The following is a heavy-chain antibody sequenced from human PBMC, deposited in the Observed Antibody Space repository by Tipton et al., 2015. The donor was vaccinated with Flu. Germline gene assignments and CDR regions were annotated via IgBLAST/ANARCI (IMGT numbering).Heavy chain of an antibody. D-gene: IGHD2-8*02. CDR3: ARAVGGYDAF. CDR1: GFTFSSYA. Sequence: SLRLSCSASGFTFSSYAMHWVRQAPGKGLEYVSATSGNGGSTYYADSVKGRFIISRDNSENTLYLQMSSLRAEDTAVYYCARAVGGYDAFWGQGTLVTVSS. CDR2: TSGNGGST. V-gene: IGHV3-64D*06. J-gene: IGHJ4*02.